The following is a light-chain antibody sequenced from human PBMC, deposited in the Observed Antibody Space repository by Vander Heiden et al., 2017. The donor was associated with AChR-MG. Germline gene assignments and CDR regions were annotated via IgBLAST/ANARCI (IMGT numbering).Light chain of an antibody. Sequence: DIRMTQSPSSLSASVGDRVTITCRASQSITRYLNWYQQKPGRAPKLLIYAASSLQSGVPSRFSGSGSGTDFTLTISSLQPEDFATYCCQQSSTTPPYTFGQGTKLEI. CDR3: QQSSTTPPYT. V-gene: IGKV1-39*01. CDR1: QSITRY. J-gene: IGKJ2*01. CDR2: AAS.